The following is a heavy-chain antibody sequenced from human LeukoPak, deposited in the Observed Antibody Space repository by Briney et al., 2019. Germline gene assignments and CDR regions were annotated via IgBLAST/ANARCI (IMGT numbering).Heavy chain of an antibody. J-gene: IGHJ4*02. Sequence: GGSLRLSCAASGFTVSSNYISWVRQAPGKGLEWVSVIYSGGSTYYADSVKGRFTISRDNSKNTLYLQMNSLRAEDTAVYYCARDGDGYNPPYFDYWGQGTLVTVSS. D-gene: IGHD5-24*01. CDR1: GFTVSSNY. CDR3: ARDGDGYNPPYFDY. CDR2: IYSGGST. V-gene: IGHV3-66*02.